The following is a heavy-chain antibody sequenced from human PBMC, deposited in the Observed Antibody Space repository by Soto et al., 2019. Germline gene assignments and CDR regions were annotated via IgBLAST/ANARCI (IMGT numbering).Heavy chain of an antibody. CDR3: ATERRIAVAYFDY. CDR1: GFTFSSYG. D-gene: IGHD6-19*01. J-gene: IGHJ4*02. V-gene: IGHV3-30*03. Sequence: QVQLVESGGGVVQPGRSLRLSCAASGFTFSSYGMHWVRQAPGKGLEWVAVISYDGSNKYYADSVKGRFTISRDNSKNTLYLQMNSLRAEDTAVYYCATERRIAVAYFDYWGQGTLVTVSS. CDR2: ISYDGSNK.